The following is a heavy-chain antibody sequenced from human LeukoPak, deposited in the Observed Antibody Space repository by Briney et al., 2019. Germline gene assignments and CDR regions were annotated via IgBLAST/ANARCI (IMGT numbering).Heavy chain of an antibody. CDR1: GFTFSSYA. V-gene: IGHV3-23*01. CDR3: AKDSRFDIAVAGTDFDY. D-gene: IGHD6-19*01. Sequence: GGSLRLSCAASGFTFSSYAMSWVCQAPGKGLEWVSAISGSGGSTYYADSVKGRFTISRDNSKNTLYLQMNSLRAEDTAVYYCAKDSRFDIAVAGTDFDYWGQGTLVTVSS. J-gene: IGHJ4*02. CDR2: ISGSGGST.